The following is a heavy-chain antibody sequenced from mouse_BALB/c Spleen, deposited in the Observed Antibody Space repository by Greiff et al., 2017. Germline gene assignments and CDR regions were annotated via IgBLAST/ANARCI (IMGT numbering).Heavy chain of an antibody. J-gene: IGHJ3*01. V-gene: IGHV1S81*02. Sequence: QVQLQQPGAELVRPGVSVKLSCKASGYTFTSYWMHWIKQRPEQGLERIGEINPSNGGTNYNEKFKSQATLTVDKSSRTSYMQLSSLTSEASAVYDCARRGYGNYWFAYWGQGTLVTVSA. CDR1: GYTFTSYW. D-gene: IGHD2-1*01. CDR3: ARRGYGNYWFAY. CDR2: INPSNGGT.